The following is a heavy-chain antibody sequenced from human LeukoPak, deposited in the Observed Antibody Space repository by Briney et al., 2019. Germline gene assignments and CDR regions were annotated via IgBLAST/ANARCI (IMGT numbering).Heavy chain of an antibody. Sequence: ASVKVSCKASGYTFTGYYMHWVRQAPGQGLEWMGWMNPNNSNTGYAQKFQGRVTITRDTSINTTYMELSSLISDDTAVYYCARAPEGYCTRTKCSTAEYFQHWGQGTLVTVSS. CDR1: GYTFTGYY. D-gene: IGHD2-2*01. V-gene: IGHV1-8*03. CDR3: ARAPEGYCTRTKCSTAEYFQH. J-gene: IGHJ1*01. CDR2: MNPNNSNT.